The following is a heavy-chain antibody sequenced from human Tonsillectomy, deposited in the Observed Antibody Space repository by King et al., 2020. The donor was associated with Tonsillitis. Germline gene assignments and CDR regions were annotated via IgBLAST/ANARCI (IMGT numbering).Heavy chain of an antibody. D-gene: IGHD3-22*01. J-gene: IGHJ4*02. CDR1: GFSLSTSGMR. V-gene: IGHV2-70*04. CDR3: ARTTYYYDSSAYYSFDY. Sequence: VTLKESGPALVKPPQPLTLTCTFSGFSLSTSGMRVSWIRQPPGKALEWLARIDWDDNKFYSTSLKTRLTISKDTSKNQVVLTMTNMDPVDTATYYCARTTYYYDSSAYYSFDYWGQGTLVTVSS. CDR2: IDWDDNK.